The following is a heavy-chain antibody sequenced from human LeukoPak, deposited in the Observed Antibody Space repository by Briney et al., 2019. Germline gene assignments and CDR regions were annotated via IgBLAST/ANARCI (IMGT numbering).Heavy chain of an antibody. Sequence: GGSPRLSCAASGFTVSSNDMTWVRQIPGKGLEWVSIIYSGGNTYYTDSVKGRFTISRDNSKNTLYLQMNSLRAEDTAVFYCARDRPGDGYFDYWGQGTLVTVSS. J-gene: IGHJ4*02. D-gene: IGHD3-10*01. V-gene: IGHV3-66*01. CDR1: GFTVSSND. CDR3: ARDRPGDGYFDY. CDR2: IYSGGNT.